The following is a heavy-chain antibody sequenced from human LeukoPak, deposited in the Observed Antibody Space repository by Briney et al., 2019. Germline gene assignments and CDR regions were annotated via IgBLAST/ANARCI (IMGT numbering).Heavy chain of an antibody. Sequence: ASVKVSCKASGYTFTGYYMHWVRPAPGQGLGWMVWINPNSGGTNYAQTFQGRVTMTRDTSISTAYMELSRLRSDDTAVYYCANLGYCSGGSCYYYYMDVWGKGTTVTVSS. CDR1: GYTFTGYY. V-gene: IGHV1-2*02. CDR3: ANLGYCSGGSCYYYYMDV. CDR2: INPNSGGT. D-gene: IGHD2-15*01. J-gene: IGHJ6*03.